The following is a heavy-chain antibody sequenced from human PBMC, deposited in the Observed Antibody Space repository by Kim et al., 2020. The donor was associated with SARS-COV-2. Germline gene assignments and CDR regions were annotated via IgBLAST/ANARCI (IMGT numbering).Heavy chain of an antibody. V-gene: IGHV4-31*03. CDR3: ARGQGLITMIVVVDEAFDY. Sequence: SETLSLTCTVSGGSISSGGYYWSWIRQHPGKGLEWIGYIYYSGSTYYNPSLKSRVTISVDTSKNQFSLKLSSVTAADTAVYYCARGQGLITMIVVVDEAFDYWGQGTPVTVSS. CDR1: GGSISSGGYY. D-gene: IGHD3-22*01. J-gene: IGHJ4*02. CDR2: IYYSGST.